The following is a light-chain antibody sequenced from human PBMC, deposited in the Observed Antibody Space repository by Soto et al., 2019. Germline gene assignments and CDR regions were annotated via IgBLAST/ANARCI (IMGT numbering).Light chain of an antibody. V-gene: IGLV4-69*01. CDR3: QTWGTGIPVV. CDR1: SGHSSYA. Sequence: QPVLTQSPSASASLGASVKLTCTLTSGHSSYAIAWHQQQPEKGPRYLMKVNSDGSHSKGDGIPDRFSGSSSGAERYLTISSLQSEDEADYYCQTWGTGIPVVFGGGTKVTVL. CDR2: VNSDGSH. J-gene: IGLJ2*01.